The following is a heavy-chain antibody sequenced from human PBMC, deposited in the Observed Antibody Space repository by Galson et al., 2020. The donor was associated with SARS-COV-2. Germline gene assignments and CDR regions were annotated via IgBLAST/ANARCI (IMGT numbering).Heavy chain of an antibody. CDR3: ARGIVVVVAATMYYYYYGMDV. CDR2: ISAYNGNT. D-gene: IGHD2-15*01. CDR1: GYTFTSYG. V-gene: IGHV1-18*01. J-gene: IGHJ6*02. Sequence: ASVKVSCKASGYTFTSYGISWVRQAPGQGLEWMGWISAYNGNTNYAQKLQGRVTMTTDTSTSTAYMELRSLRSDDTAVYYCARGIVVVVAATMYYYYYGMDVWGQGTTVTVSS.